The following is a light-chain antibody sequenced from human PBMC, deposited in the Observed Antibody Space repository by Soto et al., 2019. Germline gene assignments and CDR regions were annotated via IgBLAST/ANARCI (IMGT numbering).Light chain of an antibody. V-gene: IGLV1-40*01. J-gene: IGLJ2*01. CDR2: ESS. CDR3: QSYDSSLSVVV. CDR1: SSNIGAEYD. Sequence: QAVLTQPSSVSGAPGQTVTISCTGSSSNIGAEYDVHWYQQLPGGAPKLLIYESSDRLSGVPDRFSGSKSGASAPLAITGLQAEDEANYYCQSYDSSLSVVVFGGGTKLTVL.